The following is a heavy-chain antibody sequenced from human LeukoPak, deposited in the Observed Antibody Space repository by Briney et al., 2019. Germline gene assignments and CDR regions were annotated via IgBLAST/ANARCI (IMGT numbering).Heavy chain of an antibody. CDR3: ARDHVVPSDGMDV. CDR2: IYSGGST. Sequence: GGSLRLSCAASGFTVSSNYMSWVRQAPGKGLEWVSVIYSGGSTYYADSVRGRFTISRDNSKNTLYLQMNSLRAEDTAVYYCARDHVVPSDGMDVWGQGTTVTVSS. V-gene: IGHV3-66*01. J-gene: IGHJ6*02. D-gene: IGHD3-10*02. CDR1: GFTVSSNY.